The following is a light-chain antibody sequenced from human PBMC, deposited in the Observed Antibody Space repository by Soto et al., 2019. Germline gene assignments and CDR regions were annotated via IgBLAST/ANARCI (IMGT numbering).Light chain of an antibody. CDR2: EVN. V-gene: IGLV2-8*01. Sequence: QSVLTQPPSASGSPGQSVAISCTGTSSDVGGYNYVSWYQQHPGKAPKLMIYEVNKRPSGLPDRFSGSKSGNTASLTVSGLQAEDEDDYYCSSYAGSSNVFGTGTKLTVL. CDR3: SSYAGSSNV. CDR1: SSDVGGYNY. J-gene: IGLJ1*01.